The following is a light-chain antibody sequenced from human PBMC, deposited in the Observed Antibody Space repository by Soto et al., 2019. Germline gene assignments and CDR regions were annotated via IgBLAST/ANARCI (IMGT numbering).Light chain of an antibody. CDR1: QSTSSY. CDR3: QQYGDSPWT. J-gene: IGKJ1*01. V-gene: IGKV3-20*01. CDR2: GAS. Sequence: EIVLTQSPATLSLSPGERATHSCKTSQSTSSYLAWYQQKPGQAPRLLIYGASSRATGIPDRFSGSGSGTDFTLTISRLEPEDFAVYYCQQYGDSPWTFGQGTKVDI.